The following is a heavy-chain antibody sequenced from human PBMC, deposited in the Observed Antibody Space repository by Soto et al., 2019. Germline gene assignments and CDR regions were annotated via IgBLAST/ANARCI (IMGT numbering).Heavy chain of an antibody. CDR2: ISSSSDYT. CDR1: GFVFSDYG. V-gene: IGHV3-21*01. D-gene: IGHD3-16*01. Sequence: EVQLVESGGGLVKPGGSLRLSCAASGFVFSDYGMNWVRQAPGKGLEWVSSISSSSDYTYYADSVRGRFTISRDNAKNSLYLQMNSLRAEDTAVFYCARGDYYYYGLDVWGQGTTVTVSS. J-gene: IGHJ6*02. CDR3: ARGDYYYYGLDV.